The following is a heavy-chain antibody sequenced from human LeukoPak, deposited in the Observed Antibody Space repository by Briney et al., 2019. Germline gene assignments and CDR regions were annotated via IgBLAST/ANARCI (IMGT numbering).Heavy chain of an antibody. V-gene: IGHV3-7*01. J-gene: IGHJ4*02. CDR1: GFTFSTSW. CDR3: AKSLDY. Sequence: GGSLRLSCAASGFTFSTSWMDWVRQAPGKELEWVANIKQDGSETYYVDSAKGRFTISRDNAKNSLYLQMDSLRVDDTAIYYCAKSLDYWGQGTLVTVSS. CDR2: IKQDGSET.